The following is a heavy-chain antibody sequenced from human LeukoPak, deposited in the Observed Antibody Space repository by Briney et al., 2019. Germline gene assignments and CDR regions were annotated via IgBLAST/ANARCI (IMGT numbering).Heavy chain of an antibody. CDR2: ISAYNGNT. CDR1: GYTFTNYG. V-gene: IGHV1-18*01. Sequence: ASVKLSCKASGYTFTNYGISWVRQAPGQGLEWMGWISAYNGNTNYAQKLQGRVTMPTDPSTSTAYMELRRLRSEDTALNYCARSGVGYYYDSSGYYPLDYWGQGTLVTVSS. CDR3: ARSGVGYYYDSSGYYPLDY. J-gene: IGHJ4*02. D-gene: IGHD3-22*01.